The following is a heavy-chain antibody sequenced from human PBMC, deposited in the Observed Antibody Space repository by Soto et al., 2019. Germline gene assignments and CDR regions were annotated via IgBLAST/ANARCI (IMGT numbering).Heavy chain of an antibody. D-gene: IGHD4-4*01. V-gene: IGHV4-59*01. CDR1: GGSISSFH. CDR2: ISNSGST. CDR3: TSADYSNFDFDY. J-gene: IGHJ4*02. Sequence: PSETLSLPCTVSGGSISSFHWSWIRQAPGKGLEWIGFISNSGSTNYNPSLKSRVTISLDTSKNQFSLKLSSVSAADTAVYYCTSADYSNFDFDYWGQGTLVTVSS.